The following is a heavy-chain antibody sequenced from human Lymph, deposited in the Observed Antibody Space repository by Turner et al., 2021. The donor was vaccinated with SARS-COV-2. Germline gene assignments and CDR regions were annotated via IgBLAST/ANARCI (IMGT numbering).Heavy chain of an antibody. J-gene: IGHJ4*02. Sequence: VQLQESGQGLVTPSGALSLACAVSGASISSSNWWSGVRQPPGKGREWSGEIYHSGSTNYNPSLKSRVTISVDKSKNQFSLKLSSVTAADTAVYSCATKYCSSGSCSYFDYWGQGTLVTVSS. CDR3: ATKYCSSGSCSYFDY. CDR2: IYHSGST. V-gene: IGHV4-4*02. D-gene: IGHD2-15*01. CDR1: GASISSSNW.